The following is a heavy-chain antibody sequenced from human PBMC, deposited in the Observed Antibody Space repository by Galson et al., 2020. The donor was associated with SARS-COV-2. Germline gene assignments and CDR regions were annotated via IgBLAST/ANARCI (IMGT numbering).Heavy chain of an antibody. D-gene: IGHD3-16*01. CDR1: RGTFSSPD. CDR3: VRGEVQTLDF. CDR2: FIHVFHTA. J-gene: IGHJ4*02. V-gene: IGHV1-69*13. Sequence: SVKVSCKASRGTFSSPDVNWVRQAPGQGLEWLGGFIHVFHTATYAQKFQGRVTITADEPTTTVYMELTSLRSDDTAVYFCVRGEVQTLDFWGQGTLVTVSS.